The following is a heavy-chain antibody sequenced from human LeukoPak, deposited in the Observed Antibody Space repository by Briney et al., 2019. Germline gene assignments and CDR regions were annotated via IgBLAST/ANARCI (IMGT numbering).Heavy chain of an antibody. CDR2: ISYDGSNK. Sequence: PGGSLRLSCAASGFTFSSYAMHWVRQAPGKGLEWVAVISYDGSNKYYADSVKGRFTISRDNSKNTLYLQMNSLRAEDTAVYYCAREGLRSYYFDYWGQGTLVTVSS. D-gene: IGHD2-8*01. V-gene: IGHV3-30-3*01. CDR3: AREGLRSYYFDY. J-gene: IGHJ4*02. CDR1: GFTFSSYA.